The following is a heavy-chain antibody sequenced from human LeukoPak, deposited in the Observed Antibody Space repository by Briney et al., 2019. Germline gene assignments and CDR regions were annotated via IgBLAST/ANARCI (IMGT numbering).Heavy chain of an antibody. D-gene: IGHD3-10*01. J-gene: IGHJ4*02. CDR3: ARELTRFGELDF. Sequence: EASVKVSCKASGYTFTSYDINWVRQATGQGLEWMGWMNPNSGNTGYAQKFQGRVTMTRNTSISTAYMELSSLRSEDTAVYYCARELTRFGELDFWGQGTLVTVSS. V-gene: IGHV1-8*01. CDR1: GYTFTSYD. CDR2: MNPNSGNT.